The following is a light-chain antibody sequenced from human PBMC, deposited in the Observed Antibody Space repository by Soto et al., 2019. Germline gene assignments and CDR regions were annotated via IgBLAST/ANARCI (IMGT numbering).Light chain of an antibody. CDR2: RAS. Sequence: EIVMTQSPATLSVSPGERATLSCRASQSITSNLAWYQQKPGQAPRLLIYRASTRATGFPARFSGNGSGTEFTLTINSLQSEDFAVYYCQQYHNWPAFGQGTKVEIK. V-gene: IGKV3-15*01. J-gene: IGKJ1*01. CDR3: QQYHNWPA. CDR1: QSITSN.